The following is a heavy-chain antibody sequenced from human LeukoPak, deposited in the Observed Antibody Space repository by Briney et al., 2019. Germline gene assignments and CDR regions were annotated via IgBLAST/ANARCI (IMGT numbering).Heavy chain of an antibody. D-gene: IGHD6-13*01. CDR1: GGSISSGSYY. CDR2: IYYSGST. CDR3: ARRGIRYSSSWYGDY. J-gene: IGHJ4*02. Sequence: SETLSLTCTVSGGSISSGSYYWSWIRQPAGKGLEWIGYIYYSGSTNYHPSLKSRVTISVDTSKNQFSLKLSSVTAADTAVYYCARRGIRYSSSWYGDYWGEGTLVTVSS. V-gene: IGHV4-61*10.